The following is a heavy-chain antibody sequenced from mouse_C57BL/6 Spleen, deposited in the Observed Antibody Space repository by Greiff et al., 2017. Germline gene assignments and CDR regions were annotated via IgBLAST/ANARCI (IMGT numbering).Heavy chain of an antibody. J-gene: IGHJ1*03. V-gene: IGHV1-80*01. D-gene: IGHD6-1*01. Sequence: VKVVESGAELVKPGASVKISCKASGYAFSSYWMNWVKQRPGKGLEWIGQIYPGDGDTNYNGKFKGKATLTADKSSSTAYMQLSSLTSEDSAVYFCARSASPNWYFDVWGTGTTVTVSS. CDR1: GYAFSSYW. CDR3: ARSASPNWYFDV. CDR2: IYPGDGDT.